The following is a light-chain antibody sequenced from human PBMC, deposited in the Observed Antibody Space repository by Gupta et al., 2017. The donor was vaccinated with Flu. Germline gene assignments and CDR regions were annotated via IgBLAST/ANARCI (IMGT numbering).Light chain of an antibody. CDR3: GTWDTRLSAEV. CDR1: SSNIGNKF. Sequence: QSVLTHPPSVSAAPGQKVTISCFGSSSNIGNKFVSWYQQLPGTAPKLLIYENNKRPSGIPDRFSGSKSGTSATLGITGLQTGDEADYYCGTWDTRLSAEVFGGGTKLTVL. V-gene: IGLV1-51*02. J-gene: IGLJ2*01. CDR2: ENN.